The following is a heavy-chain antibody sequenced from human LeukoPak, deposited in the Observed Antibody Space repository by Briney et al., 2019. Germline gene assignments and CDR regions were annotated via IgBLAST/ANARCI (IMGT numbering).Heavy chain of an antibody. J-gene: IGHJ4*02. V-gene: IGHV4-59*01. Sequence: SETLSLTCTVSGGSIGTDFWSWIRQPPGKGLEWIGYIYYSGKSNYNPSLKSRVTMSVDRSKNQFSLNLSSVTAADTAVYYRARAGRRWQTARGYYFDFWGRGTLVTVSS. CDR1: GGSIGTDF. D-gene: IGHD2-15*01. CDR2: IYYSGKS. CDR3: ARAGRRWQTARGYYFDF.